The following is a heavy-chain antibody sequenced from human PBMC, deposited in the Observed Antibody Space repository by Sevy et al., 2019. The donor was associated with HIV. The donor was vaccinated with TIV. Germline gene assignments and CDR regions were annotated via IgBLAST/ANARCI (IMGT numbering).Heavy chain of an antibody. CDR1: GYTFTSYG. Sequence: ASVKVSCKASGYTFTSYGISWVRQAPGQGLEWMGWISAYNGNTNYAQKLQGRVTMTTDTSTSTAYMELRSLRSDDTAVYYCARDRGNYYDSSGSTLYYCYYGMDVWGQGTTVTVSS. V-gene: IGHV1-18*01. J-gene: IGHJ6*02. D-gene: IGHD3-22*01. CDR2: ISAYNGNT. CDR3: ARDRGNYYDSSGSTLYYCYYGMDV.